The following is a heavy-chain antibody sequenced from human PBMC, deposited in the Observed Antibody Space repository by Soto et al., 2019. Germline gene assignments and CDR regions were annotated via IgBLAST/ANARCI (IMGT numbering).Heavy chain of an antibody. CDR2: ISGSSNTI. V-gene: IGHV3-48*01. D-gene: IGHD2-2*01. J-gene: IGHJ5*02. CDR3: AREVGGYCSTTSCYAFGWFDP. Sequence: EVQLVESGGGLVQPGGSLRLSCAASGFTFSSYTMNWVRQAPGKGLEWVSYISGSSNTIYYADSVKGRFTISRDNAKNSLYLQMNGLRAEDTAVYYCAREVGGYCSTTSCYAFGWFDPWGQGDLVTVSS. CDR1: GFTFSSYT.